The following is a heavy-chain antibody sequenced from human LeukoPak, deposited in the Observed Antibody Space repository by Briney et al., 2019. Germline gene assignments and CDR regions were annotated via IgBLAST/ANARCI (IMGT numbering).Heavy chain of an antibody. CDR1: GGSISSSSYY. CDR3: AREFNWFDP. J-gene: IGHJ5*02. Sequence: PSETLSFTGTVSGGSISSSSYYWGWIRQPPGKGLEWIGSIYYSGSTYYNPSLKSRVTISVDTSKNQFSLKLSSVTAADTAVYYCAREFNWFDPWGQGILVTVSS. CDR2: IYYSGST. V-gene: IGHV4-39*07.